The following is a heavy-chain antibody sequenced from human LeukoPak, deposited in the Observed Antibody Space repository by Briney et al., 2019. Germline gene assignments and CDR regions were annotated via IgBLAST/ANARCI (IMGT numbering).Heavy chain of an antibody. CDR2: INPNSGGT. CDR1: GYTSTGYY. CDR3: ARDRGTTVTTFDY. D-gene: IGHD4-17*01. V-gene: IGHV1-2*02. J-gene: IGHJ4*02. Sequence: ASVKVSCKASGYTSTGYYMHWVRQAPGQGLEWMGWINPNSGGTNYAQKFQGRVTMTRDTSISTAYMELSRLRSDDTAVYYCARDRGTTVTTFDYWGQGTLVTVSS.